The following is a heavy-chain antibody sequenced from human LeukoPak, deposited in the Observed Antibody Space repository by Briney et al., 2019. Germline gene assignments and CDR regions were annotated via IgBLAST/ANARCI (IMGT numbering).Heavy chain of an antibody. CDR1: GITFGTHA. CDR3: AKDLGENDVGYYFDY. V-gene: IGHV3-23*01. CDR2: ISVVGGST. J-gene: IGHJ4*02. D-gene: IGHD1-1*01. Sequence: PGGLLRFSFGALGITFGTHAMNWVGKAPGKGLEWVSAISVVGGSTYYADSVKGRFTIVRDYSKNTLYLQMNRLRAEDTAVYYWAKDLGENDVGYYFDYWGQGTLVTVSS.